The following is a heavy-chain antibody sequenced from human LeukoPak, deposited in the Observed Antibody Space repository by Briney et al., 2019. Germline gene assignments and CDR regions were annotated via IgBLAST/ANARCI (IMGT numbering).Heavy chain of an antibody. D-gene: IGHD1-26*01. CDR2: IYYSGST. CDR1: GGSISSYY. Sequence: PSETLSLTCTVSGGSISSYYWSWIRQPPGKGLEWIGYIYYSGSTNYNPSLKSRVTISVETSKNQFSLKLSSVTAADTAVYYCARDSFRSGVDYWGQGTLVTVSS. V-gene: IGHV4-59*01. CDR3: ARDSFRSGVDY. J-gene: IGHJ4*02.